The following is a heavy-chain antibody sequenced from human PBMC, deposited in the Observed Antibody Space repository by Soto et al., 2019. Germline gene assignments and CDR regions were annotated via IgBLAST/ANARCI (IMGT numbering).Heavy chain of an antibody. J-gene: IGHJ4*02. V-gene: IGHV3-7*01. CDR2: IKEDVGGK. Sequence: EVQLVESGGGSVQPGWSLRLSCATSGFTLRNYWMVWVRQAPGKGLEWVANIKEDVGGKYFGDSVRVRFTVSRANATISLSLQMNNVRAEDTAVFYCAIGVYGYNSLDNWGQGTLVTVAS. D-gene: IGHD3-16*02. CDR3: AIGVYGYNSLDN. CDR1: GFTLRNYW.